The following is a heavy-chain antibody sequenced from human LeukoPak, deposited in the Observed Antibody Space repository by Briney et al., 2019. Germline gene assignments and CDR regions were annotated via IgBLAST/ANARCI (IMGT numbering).Heavy chain of an antibody. V-gene: IGHV3-23*01. CDR1: GFTFSNYA. CDR2: ISGSGDST. Sequence: GGSLRLSCAASGFTFSNYAMSWVRQAPGKGLEWVSAISGSGDSTYYADSVKGRFTISRDNSKNTLYLQMNSLRAEDTAVYYCASWENGGGWYDAFDIWGQGTMVTVSS. CDR3: ASWENGGGWYDAFDI. D-gene: IGHD6-19*01. J-gene: IGHJ3*02.